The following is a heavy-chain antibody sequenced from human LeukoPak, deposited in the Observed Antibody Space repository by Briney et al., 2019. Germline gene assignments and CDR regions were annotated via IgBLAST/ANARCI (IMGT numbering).Heavy chain of an antibody. CDR2: IKQDGSEK. CDR3: ARDDDRKGKLELRVLDY. V-gene: IGHV3-7*01. J-gene: IGHJ4*02. CDR1: GFTFSSYW. D-gene: IGHD1-7*01. Sequence: GGSLRLSCAASGFTFSSYWMSWVRQAPGKGLEWVANIKQDGSEKYYMDSVKGRFTISRDNAKNSLYLQMNSLRAEDTAVYYCARDDDRKGKLELRVLDYWGQGTLVTVSS.